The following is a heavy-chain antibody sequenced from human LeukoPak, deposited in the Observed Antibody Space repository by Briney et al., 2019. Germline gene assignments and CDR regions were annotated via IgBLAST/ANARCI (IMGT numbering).Heavy chain of an antibody. CDR2: IRYDGSNK. CDR1: GFTFSSYG. Sequence: GGSLRLSCAASGFTFSSYGMHWVRQAPGKGLEWVAFIRYDGSNKYYADSVKGRFTISRDNSKNTLYLQMNSLRAEDTAVYYCAKVRRLRYFDWLHDYWGQGTLVTVSS. J-gene: IGHJ4*02. D-gene: IGHD3-9*01. V-gene: IGHV3-30*02. CDR3: AKVRRLRYFDWLHDY.